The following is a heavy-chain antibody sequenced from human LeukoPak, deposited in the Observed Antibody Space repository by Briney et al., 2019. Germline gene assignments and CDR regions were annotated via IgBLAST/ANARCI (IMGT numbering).Heavy chain of an antibody. V-gene: IGHV4-34*01. D-gene: IGHD3-16*01. Sequence: SETLSLTCAVYGGSSSGHYWSWIRQPPGKGLEWIGEINHSGSTNYNPSLKSRVSISVDTSKNQFSLKVSSVTAADTAVYYCASGMIPFQEWGQGTLVIVSS. J-gene: IGHJ1*01. CDR1: GGSSSGHY. CDR2: INHSGST. CDR3: ASGMIPFQE.